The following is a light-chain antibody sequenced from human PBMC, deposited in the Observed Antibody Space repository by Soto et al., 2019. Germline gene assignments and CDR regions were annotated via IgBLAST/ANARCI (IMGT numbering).Light chain of an antibody. J-gene: IGLJ3*02. CDR1: SSDVGGYNY. CDR3: SSYTSRSTRV. V-gene: IGLV2-14*01. Sequence: QSALTQPASVSGSPGQSITISCTGTSSDVGGYNYVSCYQQHPGKAPKLMIYEVSNRPSGVSNRFSGSKSGNTASLTISGLQAEDEADYYCSSYTSRSTRVFGGGTQLTVL. CDR2: EVS.